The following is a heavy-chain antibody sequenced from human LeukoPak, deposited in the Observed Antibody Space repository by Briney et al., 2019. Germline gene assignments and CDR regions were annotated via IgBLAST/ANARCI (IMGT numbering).Heavy chain of an antibody. D-gene: IGHD3-16*02. V-gene: IGHV1-2*02. CDR3: ARDDYDYVWGSYRCFDY. Sequence: ASVKVSCKASGYTFTGYYMHWVRQAPGQGLEWMGWINPNSGGTNYAQKFQGRVTMTRDTSISTAYMELSRLRSDDTAVYYCARDDYDYVWGSYRCFDYWGQGTLVTVSP. J-gene: IGHJ4*02. CDR1: GYTFTGYY. CDR2: INPNSGGT.